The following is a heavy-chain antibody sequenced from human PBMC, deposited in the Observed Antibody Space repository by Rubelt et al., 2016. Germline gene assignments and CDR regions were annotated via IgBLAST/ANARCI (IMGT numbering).Heavy chain of an antibody. J-gene: IGHJ6*02. D-gene: IGHD2-21*02. CDR3: AKVIVVVTQFYYYGMDV. CDR2: ISSSSSYI. V-gene: IGHV3-21*01. CDR1: GFTFSSYS. Sequence: EVQLVESGGGLVKPGGSLRLSCAASGFTFSSYSMNWVRQAPGKGLAWVSSISSSSSYIYYADSVKGRFTISSDNAKNSLYLQMNSLRAEDTAVYYCAKVIVVVTQFYYYGMDVWDRGTTVTVSS.